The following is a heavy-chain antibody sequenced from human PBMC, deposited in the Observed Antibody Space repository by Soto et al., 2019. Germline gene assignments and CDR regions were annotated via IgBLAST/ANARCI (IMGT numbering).Heavy chain of an antibody. CDR3: ARDSSPKWELLARGNFDI. D-gene: IGHD1-26*01. CDR1: GGSISSGGYY. V-gene: IGHV4-31*03. Sequence: SETLSLTCTVSGGSISSGGYYWSWIRQHPGKGLEWIGYIYYSGSTYYNPSLKSRVTISVDTSKNQFSLKLSSVTAADTAVYYCARDSSPKWELLARGNFDIWGQGTMVTVSS. CDR2: IYYSGST. J-gene: IGHJ3*02.